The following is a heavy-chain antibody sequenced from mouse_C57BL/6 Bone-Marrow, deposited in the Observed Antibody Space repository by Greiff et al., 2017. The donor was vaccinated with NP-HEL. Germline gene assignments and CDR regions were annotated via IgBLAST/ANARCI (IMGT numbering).Heavy chain of an antibody. V-gene: IGHV1-64*01. CDR1: GYTFTSYW. CDR2: IHPNSGST. D-gene: IGHD1-1*01. Sequence: QVQLQQPGAELVKPGASVKLSCKASGYTFTSYWMHWVKQRPGQGLEWIGMIHPNSGSTNYNEKFKSKATLTVDKSSSTAYMQLSSLTSEDSAVYYWARGDYYGSSRAWFAYWGQGTLVTVSA. CDR3: ARGDYYGSSRAWFAY. J-gene: IGHJ3*01.